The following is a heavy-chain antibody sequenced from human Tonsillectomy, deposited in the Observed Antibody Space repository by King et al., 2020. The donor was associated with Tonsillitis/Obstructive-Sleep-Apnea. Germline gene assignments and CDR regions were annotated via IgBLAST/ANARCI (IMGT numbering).Heavy chain of an antibody. V-gene: IGHV2-70*11. CDR1: GFSLSTSGMC. CDR3: ARIEDLSVAHGAFDI. Sequence: VTLKESGPALVKPTQTLTLTCTFSGFSLSTSGMCVSWIRQPPGQALEWLARIDWDDNKYYSTSLKTRLIISKDTSKNQVVLTMTNMDPVDTATYYCARIEDLSVAHGAFDIWGQGTMVTVSS. D-gene: IGHD2-15*01. CDR2: IDWDDNK. J-gene: IGHJ3*02.